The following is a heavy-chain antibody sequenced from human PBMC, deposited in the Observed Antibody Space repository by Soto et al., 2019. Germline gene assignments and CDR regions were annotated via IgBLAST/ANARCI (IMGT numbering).Heavy chain of an antibody. CDR3: ARDSRLENDAFDI. D-gene: IGHD1-1*01. V-gene: IGHV3-33*08. CDR1: GFTFSSYG. CDR2: IWYDGSNK. Sequence: GGSLRLSCAASGFTFSSYGMHWVRQAPGKGLEWVAVIWYDGSNKYYADSVKGRFTISRDNSKNTLYLQMNSLRAEDTAVYCCARDSRLENDAFDIWGQGTMVTVSS. J-gene: IGHJ3*02.